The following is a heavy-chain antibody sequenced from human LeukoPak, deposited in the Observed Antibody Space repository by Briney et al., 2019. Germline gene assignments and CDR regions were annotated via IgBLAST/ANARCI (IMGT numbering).Heavy chain of an antibody. Sequence: PSETLSLTCTVSGGSISSYYWSWIRQPPRKGLEWIGYIYYSGSTNYNPSLKSRVTISVDTSKNQFSLKLSSVTAADTAVYYCARRSPPYYYDSSGYYDYWGQGTLVTVSS. D-gene: IGHD3-22*01. CDR2: IYYSGST. CDR1: GGSISSYY. J-gene: IGHJ4*02. V-gene: IGHV4-59*01. CDR3: ARRSPPYYYDSSGYYDY.